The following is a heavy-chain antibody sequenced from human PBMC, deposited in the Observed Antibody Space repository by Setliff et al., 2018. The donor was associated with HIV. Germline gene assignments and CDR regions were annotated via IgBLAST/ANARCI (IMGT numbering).Heavy chain of an antibody. Sequence: GASVKVSCKASGYTFTSYYMHWVRQAPGQGPEWMGMINPRGGNTTYAQKFQGRVTMTRDTSTSTVYMYLSSLRSEDTAVYYCARDFGGYCSSMSCPGLFDPWGQGTLVTVSS. D-gene: IGHD2-2*01. J-gene: IGHJ5*02. CDR1: GYTFTSYY. CDR3: ARDFGGYCSSMSCPGLFDP. CDR2: INPRGGNT. V-gene: IGHV1-46*01.